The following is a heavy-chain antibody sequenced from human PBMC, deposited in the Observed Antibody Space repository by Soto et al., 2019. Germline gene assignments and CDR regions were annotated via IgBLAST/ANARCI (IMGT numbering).Heavy chain of an antibody. CDR1: GRSFSGYY. CDR2: INHSGST. J-gene: IGHJ4*02. Sequence: QVQLQQWGAGLLKPSETLSLTCAVYGRSFSGYYWSWIRQPPGKGLEWIGEINHSGSTNYNPSLKSRVTISVDTSKNQFSLKLSSVTAADTAVYYCARGGYGGNTPLYYFDYWGQGTLVTVSS. D-gene: IGHD4-17*01. V-gene: IGHV4-34*01. CDR3: ARGGYGGNTPLYYFDY.